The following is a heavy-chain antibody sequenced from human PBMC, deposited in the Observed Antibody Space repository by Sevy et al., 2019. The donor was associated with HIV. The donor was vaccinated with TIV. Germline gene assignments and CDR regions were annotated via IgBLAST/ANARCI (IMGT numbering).Heavy chain of an antibody. CDR1: GGSISSYY. Sequence: SETLSLTCTVSGGSISSYYWSWIRQPPGKGLEWIGYIYYSGSTNYNPSLKSRVTISVDTSKNQFSLKLSSVTAADTAVYYCARGEYSSGSHYWGQGTLVTVSS. CDR2: IYYSGST. V-gene: IGHV4-59*01. CDR3: ARGEYSSGSHY. J-gene: IGHJ4*02. D-gene: IGHD3-10*01.